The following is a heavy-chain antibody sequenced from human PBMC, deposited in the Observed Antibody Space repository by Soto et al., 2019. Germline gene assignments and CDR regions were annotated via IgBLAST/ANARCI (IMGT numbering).Heavy chain of an antibody. Sequence: SVKVSCKVSGGTFRSYAISWVRQPPGQGLEWMGGIITNFGTANYAQKFQGRDTITADESTSTAYMELSSLSSEDTAVYYCAVCIPLGRGVRRYYHYGMDVWGEGTTVTVAS. CDR1: GGTFRSYA. CDR2: IITNFGTA. D-gene: IGHD3-10*01. J-gene: IGHJ6*04. CDR3: AVCIPLGRGVRRYYHYGMDV. V-gene: IGHV1-69*13.